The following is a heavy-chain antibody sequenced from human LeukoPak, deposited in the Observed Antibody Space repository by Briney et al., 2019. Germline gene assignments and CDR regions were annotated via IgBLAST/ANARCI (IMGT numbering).Heavy chain of an antibody. Sequence: GGSLRLSCAASGFTFSSYWMSWVRQAPGKGLEWVANIKQDGSEKYHVDSVKGRFTISRDSAKNSLYLQMNSLRAEDTAVYYCARDRGGGWDDYWGQGTLVTVSS. D-gene: IGHD2-15*01. V-gene: IGHV3-7*01. CDR1: GFTFSSYW. CDR3: ARDRGGGWDDY. CDR2: IKQDGSEK. J-gene: IGHJ4*02.